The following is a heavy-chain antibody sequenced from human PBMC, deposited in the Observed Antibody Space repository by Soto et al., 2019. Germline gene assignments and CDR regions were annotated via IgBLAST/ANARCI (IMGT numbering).Heavy chain of an antibody. CDR3: ARKSVYYYYMDV. V-gene: IGHV4-4*02. CDR2: IYHSGST. Sequence: PSETLSLTCVVSSGSISSNNWWSWVRQPPGKGLEWIGEIYHSGSTNYNPSLKSRLTISVDESKNQFSLRLSSVTAADTAVYYCARKSVYYYYMDVWGKGTTVTVSS. J-gene: IGHJ6*03. CDR1: SGSISSNNW.